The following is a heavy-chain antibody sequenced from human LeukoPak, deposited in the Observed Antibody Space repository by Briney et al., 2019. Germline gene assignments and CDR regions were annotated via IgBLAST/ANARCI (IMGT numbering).Heavy chain of an antibody. CDR1: GYTLTELS. D-gene: IGHD6-13*01. V-gene: IGHV1-24*01. CDR3: ATDGRYLAAAGTLPLDY. J-gene: IGHJ4*02. CDR2: FDPEDGET. Sequence: ASVKVSCKVSGYTLTELSMHWVRQAPGKGLEWMGGFDPEDGETIYAQKFQGRVTMTEDTSTDTAYMELSSLRSEDTAVYYCATDGRYLAAAGTLPLDYWGQGTLVTVSS.